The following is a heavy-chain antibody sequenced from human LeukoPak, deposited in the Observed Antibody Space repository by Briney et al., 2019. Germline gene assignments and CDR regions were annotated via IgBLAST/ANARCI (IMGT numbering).Heavy chain of an antibody. D-gene: IGHD3-22*01. Sequence: ASVKVSCKASGYTFTGYYMHWVRQVPGQGLEWMGWISPNSGGTDYAQKFQGRVTMTRDTSISTAYMELSWLTSDDTAVYYCARDGGGYYYDSSGELNYWGQGTLVTVSS. J-gene: IGHJ4*02. CDR3: ARDGGGYYYDSSGELNY. CDR1: GYTFTGYY. V-gene: IGHV1-2*02. CDR2: ISPNSGGT.